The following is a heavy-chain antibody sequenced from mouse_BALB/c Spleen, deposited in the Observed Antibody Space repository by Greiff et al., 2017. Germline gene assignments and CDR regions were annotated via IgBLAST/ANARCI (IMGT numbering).Heavy chain of an antibody. J-gene: IGHJ4*01. Sequence: QVQLKESGPGLVAPSQSLSITCTVSGFSLTGYGVNWVRQPPGKGLEWLGMIWGDGSTDYNSALKSRLSISKDNSKSQVFLKMNSLQTDDTARNYCARVRLPYYYAMDYWGQGTSVTVSS. CDR3: ARVRLPYYYAMDY. V-gene: IGHV2-6-7*01. CDR1: GFSLTGYG. CDR2: IWGDGST. D-gene: IGHD5-5*01.